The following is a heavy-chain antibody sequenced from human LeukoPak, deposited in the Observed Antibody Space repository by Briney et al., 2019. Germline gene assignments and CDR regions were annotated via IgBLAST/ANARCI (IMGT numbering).Heavy chain of an antibody. V-gene: IGHV4-59*12. J-gene: IGHJ4*02. CDR3: ARLSGYYYDFDY. CDR1: GGSISSYY. D-gene: IGHD3-22*01. CDR2: IYHSGST. Sequence: SETLSLTCTVSGGSISSYYWSWIRQPPGKGLEWIGEIYHSGSTNYNPSLKSRVTISVDKSKNQFSLKLSSVTAADTAVYYCARLSGYYYDFDYWGQGTLVTVSS.